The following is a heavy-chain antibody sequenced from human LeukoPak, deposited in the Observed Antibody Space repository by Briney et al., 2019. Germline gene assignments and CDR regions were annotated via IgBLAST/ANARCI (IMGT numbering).Heavy chain of an antibody. Sequence: GGSLRLSCAASGLSFSSYSMNWVRQAPGKGLGWVSSISSSSSYIYYADSVKGRFTISRDNAKNSLYLQMNSLRAEDTAVYYCARDEQWLVSNWGQGTLVTVSS. CDR2: ISSSSSYI. CDR1: GLSFSSYS. J-gene: IGHJ4*02. CDR3: ARDEQWLVSN. D-gene: IGHD6-19*01. V-gene: IGHV3-21*01.